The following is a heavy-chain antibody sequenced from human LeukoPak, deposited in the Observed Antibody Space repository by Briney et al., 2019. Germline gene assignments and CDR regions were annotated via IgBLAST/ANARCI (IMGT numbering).Heavy chain of an antibody. J-gene: IGHJ4*02. CDR1: GFTFSSYA. CDR3: AKDVGYCSSTSCYIFDY. Sequence: GGSLRLSCAASGFTFSSYAMSWVRQAPGKGLEGVSAISGSGGSTYYADSVKGRFTISRDNSKNTLYLQMNSLRAEDTAVYYCAKDVGYCSSTSCYIFDYWGQGTLVTVSS. CDR2: ISGSGGST. D-gene: IGHD2-2*02. V-gene: IGHV3-23*01.